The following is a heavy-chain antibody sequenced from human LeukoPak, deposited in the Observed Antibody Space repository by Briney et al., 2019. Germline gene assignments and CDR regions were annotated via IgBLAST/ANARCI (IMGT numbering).Heavy chain of an antibody. V-gene: IGHV3-21*01. Sequence: TGGSLRLSCAASGFTFSSYSMNWVRQAPGKGLEWVSSISSSSSYIYYADSVKGRFTISRDNAKNSLYLQMNSLRAEDTAVYYCAKPYGSGIDGNWFDPWGQGTLVTVSS. CDR2: ISSSSSYI. J-gene: IGHJ5*02. D-gene: IGHD3-10*01. CDR3: AKPYGSGIDGNWFDP. CDR1: GFTFSSYS.